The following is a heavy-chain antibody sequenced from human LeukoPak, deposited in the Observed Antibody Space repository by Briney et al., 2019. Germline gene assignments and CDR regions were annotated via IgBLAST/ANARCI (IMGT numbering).Heavy chain of an antibody. CDR3: ARATYYYDSSGYRGGYYFDY. CDR1: GGSFSGYY. CDR2: INHSGST. J-gene: IGHJ4*02. V-gene: IGHV4-34*01. Sequence: KPSETLSLTCAYGGSFSGYYWSWIRQPPGKRLEWIGEINHSGSTNYNPSLKSRVTISVDTSKNQFSLKLSSVTAADTAVYYCARATYYYDSSGYRGGYYFDYWGQGTLVTVSS. D-gene: IGHD3-22*01.